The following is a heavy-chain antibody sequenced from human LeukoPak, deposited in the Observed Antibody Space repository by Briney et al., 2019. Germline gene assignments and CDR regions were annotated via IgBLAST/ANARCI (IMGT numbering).Heavy chain of an antibody. CDR3: ARGKDGYKKGYPLGFDY. CDR2: ISSSGSTI. V-gene: IGHV3-11*01. Sequence: GGSLRLSCAASGFTFSDYCMSWIRQAPGKGLEWVSYISSSGSTIYYADSVKGRLTISRDNAKNSLYLQMSSLRAEDTAVYYCARGKDGYKKGYPLGFDYWGQGTLVTVSS. CDR1: GFTFSDYC. J-gene: IGHJ4*02. D-gene: IGHD5-24*01.